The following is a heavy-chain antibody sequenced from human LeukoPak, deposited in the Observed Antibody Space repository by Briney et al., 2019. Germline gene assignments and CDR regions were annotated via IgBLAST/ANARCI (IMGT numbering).Heavy chain of an antibody. CDR3: ARGAGGYFDY. Sequence: GSLRLSCAASGFPFNNYGMTWVRQAPGKGLEWVSSITGRGDFTSYADSVKGRFTISRDSSKNTLYLQMNSLRAEGTAVYYCARGAGGYFDYWGQGTLVTVSS. D-gene: IGHD1-1*01. J-gene: IGHJ4*02. V-gene: IGHV3-23*01. CDR1: GFPFNNYG. CDR2: ITGRGDFT.